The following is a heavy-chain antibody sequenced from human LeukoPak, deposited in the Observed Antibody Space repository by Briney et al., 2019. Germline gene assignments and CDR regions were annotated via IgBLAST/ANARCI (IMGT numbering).Heavy chain of an antibody. Sequence: SETLSLTCTVSGGSISSGSYYWSWIRQPAGKGLEWIGRIDPSGSTNYDPSLKSRVTISVDTSKNQFSLKLSSVTAADTAVYYCARDLGSGGSCYDYWGQGTLVTVSS. CDR2: IDPSGST. V-gene: IGHV4-61*02. CDR3: ARDLGSGGSCYDY. CDR1: GGSISSGSYY. D-gene: IGHD2-15*01. J-gene: IGHJ4*02.